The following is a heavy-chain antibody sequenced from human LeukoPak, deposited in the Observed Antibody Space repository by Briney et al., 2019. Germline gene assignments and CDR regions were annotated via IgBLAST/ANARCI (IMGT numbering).Heavy chain of an antibody. CDR3: AKSVPYWYFDL. CDR2: LSGGGDNT. Sequence: GGSLRLSCAASGFTFSSYAMSWVRQAPGKGLEWVSSLSGGGDNTYYADSVKGRFTISRDNSKNTVSLQMNSLRAEDTAIYYCAKSVPYWYFDLWGRGTLVTVSS. J-gene: IGHJ2*01. V-gene: IGHV3-23*01. CDR1: GFTFSSYA.